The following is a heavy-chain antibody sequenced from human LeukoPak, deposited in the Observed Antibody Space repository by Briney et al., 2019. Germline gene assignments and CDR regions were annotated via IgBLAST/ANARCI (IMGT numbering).Heavy chain of an antibody. CDR2: IYYSGST. J-gene: IGHJ3*02. D-gene: IGHD6-25*01. Sequence: SETLSLTCTVSGGSISSGGYYWSWIRQHPGKGLEWIGYIYYSGSTYYNPSLKSRVTISVDTSKNQFSLKLSSVTAADTAVYYCARSGKANDAFDIWGQGTLVTVSS. CDR1: GGSISSGGYY. V-gene: IGHV4-31*03. CDR3: ARSGKANDAFDI.